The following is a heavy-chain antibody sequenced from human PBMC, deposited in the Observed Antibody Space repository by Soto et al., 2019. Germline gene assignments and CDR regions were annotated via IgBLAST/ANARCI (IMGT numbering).Heavy chain of an antibody. CDR1: GGTFSSYA. CDR2: IIPIFGTA. Sequence: QVQLVQSGAEVKKPGSSVKVSCKASGGTFSSYAISWVRQAPGQGLEWMGGIIPIFGTANYAQKFQGRVTNTADESTSTAYMELSSLRSEDTAVYYCARPNCSGGSCYSWYYYGMDVWGQGTTVTVSS. V-gene: IGHV1-69*12. D-gene: IGHD2-15*01. CDR3: ARPNCSGGSCYSWYYYGMDV. J-gene: IGHJ6*02.